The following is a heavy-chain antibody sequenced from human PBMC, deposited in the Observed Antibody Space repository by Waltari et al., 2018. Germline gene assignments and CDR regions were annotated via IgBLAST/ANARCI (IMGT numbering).Heavy chain of an antibody. CDR3: ARHVPNYYGSYEIDY. D-gene: IGHD3-10*01. J-gene: IGHJ4*02. CDR1: GYSISSGYY. V-gene: IGHV4-38-2*01. CDR2: IYHSGDT. Sequence: QVQLQESGPGLVKPSETLSLTCAVSGYSISSGYYWGWIRQPPGKGLEWIGSIYHSGDTYYTPSLRSRVTISVDTSKNQFSLKLSSVTAADTAVYYCARHVPNYYGSYEIDYWGQGTLVTVSS.